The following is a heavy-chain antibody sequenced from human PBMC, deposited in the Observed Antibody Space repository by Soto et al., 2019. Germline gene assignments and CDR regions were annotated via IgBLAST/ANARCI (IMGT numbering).Heavy chain of an antibody. Sequence: LRLPKEKGLEWIGSIYYSGSPYYNPSLKSRVTISVDTSKNKFSLKLSSATAADTAVYYCAKQGRSSTIWGKG. J-gene: IGHJ6*03. CDR2: IYYSGSP. D-gene: IGHD2-2*01. CDR3: AKQGRSSTI. V-gene: IGHV4-30-2*03.